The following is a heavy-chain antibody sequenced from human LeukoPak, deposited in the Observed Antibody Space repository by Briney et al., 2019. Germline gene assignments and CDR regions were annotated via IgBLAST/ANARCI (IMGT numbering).Heavy chain of an antibody. D-gene: IGHD5-18*01. V-gene: IGHV4-59*01. J-gene: IGHJ3*02. CDR2: IYYSGST. CDR3: ASGRGLYSFYAFNI. Sequence: SETLSLTCTVSGGSISSYYWSWIRQPPGKGLEWIGFIYYSGSTNYNPSLESRVTISVDTSKNHFSLKLSSVTAADTAVYYCASGRGLYSFYAFNIWGQGTMVTVSS. CDR1: GGSISSYY.